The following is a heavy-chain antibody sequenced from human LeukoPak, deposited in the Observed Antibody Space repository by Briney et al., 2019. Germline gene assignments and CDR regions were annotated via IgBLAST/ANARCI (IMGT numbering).Heavy chain of an antibody. CDR1: GYIFTSYG. J-gene: IGHJ4*02. V-gene: IGHV1-18*01. CDR3: ARHVYASSSDH. CDR2: ISAYNSNT. Sequence: ASVKVSCKASGYIFTSYGISWVRQAPGQGLEWMGWISAYNSNTDYAQKLQGRVTMTTDTSTSTAYMELRSLRPDDTAVYYCARHVYASSSDHWGQGTLVTVSS. D-gene: IGHD2-2*01.